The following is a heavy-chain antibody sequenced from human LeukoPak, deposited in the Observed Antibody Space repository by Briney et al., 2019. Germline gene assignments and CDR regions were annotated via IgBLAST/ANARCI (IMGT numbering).Heavy chain of an antibody. CDR2: ISGSGGST. CDR1: GFTVSSNY. Sequence: GGSLRLSCAASGFTVSSNYMSWVRQAPGKGLEWVSAISGSGGSTYYADSVKGRFTISRDNSKNTLYLQMNSLRAEDTAVYYCAKSALYCSSTSCYLFDYWGQGTLVTVSS. D-gene: IGHD2-2*01. V-gene: IGHV3-23*01. CDR3: AKSALYCSSTSCYLFDY. J-gene: IGHJ4*02.